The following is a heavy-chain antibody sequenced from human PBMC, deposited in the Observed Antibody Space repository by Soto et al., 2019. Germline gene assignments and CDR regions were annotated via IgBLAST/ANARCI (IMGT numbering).Heavy chain of an antibody. CDR2: TYYRSKWYN. CDR1: GDSVSSNSGA. CDR3: ASQPFDYGGKVGYYYYGMDV. D-gene: IGHD4-17*01. J-gene: IGHJ6*02. V-gene: IGHV6-1*01. Sequence: SQTLSLTCAISGDSVSSNSGAWNWIRQSPPRGLEWLGRTYYRSKWYNDYSVSVKSRITVTPDTSKNQFSLHLKSVTPEDTAVYYCASQPFDYGGKVGYYYYGMDVWGQGTTVTVAS.